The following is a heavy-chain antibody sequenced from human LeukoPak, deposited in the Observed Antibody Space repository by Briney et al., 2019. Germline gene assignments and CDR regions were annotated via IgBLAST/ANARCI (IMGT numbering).Heavy chain of an antibody. V-gene: IGHV1-69*04. CDR1: GSTFSSYA. D-gene: IGHD6-13*01. CDR3: AATIAADTVYYGMDV. Sequence: GASVKVSCKASGSTFSSYAISWVRQAPGQGLEWMGRIIPILGIANYAQKFQGRVTITADKSTSTAYMELSSLRSEDTAVYYCAATIAADTVYYGMDVWGQGTTVTVSS. CDR2: IIPILGIA. J-gene: IGHJ6*02.